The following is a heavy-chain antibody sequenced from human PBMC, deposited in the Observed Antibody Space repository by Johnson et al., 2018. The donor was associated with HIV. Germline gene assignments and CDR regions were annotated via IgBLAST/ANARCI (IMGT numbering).Heavy chain of an antibody. J-gene: IGHJ3*02. D-gene: IGHD3-22*01. CDR2: IKQDGSEK. CDR3: AKGFYDSSGTDSFHI. V-gene: IGHV3-7*01. Sequence: VQLVESGGGVVQPGRSLRLSCAASGFTFSSYAMHWVRQAPGKGLEWVANIKQDGSEKYYVDSVKGRFTISRDNAKNSLYLQMNSLRAEDTAVYYCAKGFYDSSGTDSFHIWGQGTMVTVSS. CDR1: GFTFSSYA.